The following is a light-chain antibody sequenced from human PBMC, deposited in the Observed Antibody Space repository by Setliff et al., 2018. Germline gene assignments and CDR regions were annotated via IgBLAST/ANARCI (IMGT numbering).Light chain of an antibody. CDR3: CSYAGSYTFLYG. CDR2: DVS. V-gene: IGLV2-11*01. J-gene: IGLJ1*01. Sequence: SALTQPRSVSGSPGQSVTISCTGTSSDVGGYNYVSWYQQHPGKAPKLMIYDVSKRPSGVPDRFSGSKSGNTASLTISGLQAEDEADYYCCSYAGSYTFLYGFGTGTKV. CDR1: SSDVGGYNY.